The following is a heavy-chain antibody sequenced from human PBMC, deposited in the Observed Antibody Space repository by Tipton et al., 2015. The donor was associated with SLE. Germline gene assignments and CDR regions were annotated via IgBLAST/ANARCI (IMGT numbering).Heavy chain of an antibody. CDR3: ARGEHQYDSSGYVVEH. D-gene: IGHD3-22*01. V-gene: IGHV3-21*01. Sequence: SLRLSCAASGFTFSSYSMNWVRQAPGKGLEWVSSISSSSSYIYYADSVKGRFTISRDNAKNFLYLQMNSLRVEDTAIYYCARGEHQYDSSGYVVEHWGQGTLVIVSS. J-gene: IGHJ4*02. CDR1: GFTFSSYS. CDR2: ISSSSSYI.